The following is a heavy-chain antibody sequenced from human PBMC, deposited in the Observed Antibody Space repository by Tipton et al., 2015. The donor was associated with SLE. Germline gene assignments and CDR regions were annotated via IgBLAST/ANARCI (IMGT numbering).Heavy chain of an antibody. Sequence: TLSLTCTVSGDSISNYYWNWIRQPPGKGLEWIGYILYSGSTYYNPSLKSRISISVDTSKNQFSLNLSSVTAADTAVYYCARDSDSYAFPFWSPGTLVIVSS. CDR1: GDSISNYY. CDR3: ARDSDSYAFPF. CDR2: ILYSGST. J-gene: IGHJ4*02. D-gene: IGHD3-3*01. V-gene: IGHV4-59*12.